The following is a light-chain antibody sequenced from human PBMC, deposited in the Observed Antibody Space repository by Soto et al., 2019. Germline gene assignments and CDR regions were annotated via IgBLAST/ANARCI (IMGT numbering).Light chain of an antibody. J-gene: IGLJ2*01. CDR3: SSYTTSSTHVV. V-gene: IGLV2-14*01. Sequence: QSVLTQPASVSGSPGQSITISCTGTSSDVGAYNYVSWFQQHPGKAPKLMIYEVSNRPSGVSDRFSASKSGNTASLTISGLQAEGEADYYCSSYTTSSTHVVFGGGTKLTVL. CDR1: SSDVGAYNY. CDR2: EVS.